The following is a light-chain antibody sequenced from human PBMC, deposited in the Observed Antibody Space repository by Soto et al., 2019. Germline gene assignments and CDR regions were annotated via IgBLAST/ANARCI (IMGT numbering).Light chain of an antibody. CDR3: QQANSFPIT. J-gene: IGKJ5*01. V-gene: IGKV1D-12*01. CDR2: AAS. Sequence: IQIVQIPCSLTPPVVHRVTDTYRASQDISSCLAWYQQKPGKAPKVLIYAASSLQSGVPSRFSGSGSGTDFTLTITSLQPEDFATYYCQQANSFPITFGQGTRLEIK. CDR1: QDISSC.